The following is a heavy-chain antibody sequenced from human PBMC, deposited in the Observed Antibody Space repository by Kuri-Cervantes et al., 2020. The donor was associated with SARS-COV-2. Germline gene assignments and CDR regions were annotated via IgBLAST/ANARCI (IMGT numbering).Heavy chain of an antibody. V-gene: IGHV4-39*07. CDR3: ARGAYCSSTSCYNENYFDY. Sequence: ESLKISCTVSGGSISSSSYYWGWIRQPLGKGLEWIGSIYYSGSTYYNPSLKSRVTISVDTSKNQFSLKLSSVTAADTAVYYCARGAYCSSTSCYNENYFDYWGQGTLVTVSS. J-gene: IGHJ4*02. CDR1: GGSISSSSYY. D-gene: IGHD2-2*02. CDR2: IYYSGST.